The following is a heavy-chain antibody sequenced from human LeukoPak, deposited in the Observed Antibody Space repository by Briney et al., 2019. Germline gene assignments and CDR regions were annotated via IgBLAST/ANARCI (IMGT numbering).Heavy chain of an antibody. Sequence: SETLSLTCAVSGFSISSGYYWGWIRQPLGKGLVWIGSVFRDGSAFYNPSLKSRVSLSVDTSTMKFSLRLTSVTAADTAVYYCARLTYSFTGSGYHYFDHWGQGALVSVSS. V-gene: IGHV4-38-2*01. D-gene: IGHD3-22*01. J-gene: IGHJ4*02. CDR2: VFRDGSA. CDR1: GFSISSGYY. CDR3: ARLTYSFTGSGYHYFDH.